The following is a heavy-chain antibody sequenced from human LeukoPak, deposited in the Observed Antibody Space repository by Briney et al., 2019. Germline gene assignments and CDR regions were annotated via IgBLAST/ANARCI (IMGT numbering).Heavy chain of an antibody. CDR2: IYYSGST. Sequence: SQTLSLTCTVSGGSISSGDYNWSWIRQPPGKGLEWIGYIYYSGSTSYNPSLKSRLTISVDTSKNQFSLKLSSVTAADTAVYYCAIFPGEVDPFDMWVQGTMVTVSS. CDR1: GGSISSGDYN. CDR3: AIFPGEVDPFDM. D-gene: IGHD7-27*01. J-gene: IGHJ3*02. V-gene: IGHV4-30-4*01.